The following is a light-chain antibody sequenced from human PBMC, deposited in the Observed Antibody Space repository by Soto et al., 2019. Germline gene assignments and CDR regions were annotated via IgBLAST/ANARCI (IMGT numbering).Light chain of an antibody. V-gene: IGKV3-20*01. CDR1: QSVSSSY. Sequence: EIVLTRSPGTLSLSPGERATLSCRASQSVSSSYLAWYQQKPGQAPRLLIYGASSRATGIPDRFSGSGSETDFTLTISRLEPEDFAVYYCQQYGSSMYTFGQGTKLEIK. CDR2: GAS. CDR3: QQYGSSMYT. J-gene: IGKJ2*01.